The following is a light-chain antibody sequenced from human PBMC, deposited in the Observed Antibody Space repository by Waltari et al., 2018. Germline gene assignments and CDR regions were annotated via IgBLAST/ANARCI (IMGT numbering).Light chain of an antibody. J-gene: IGKJ2*01. CDR1: QTINNW. Sequence: DIQMTQSPSTLSASVGDRVTITCRASQTINNWLAWYQQKPGKAPQLLIQRASVLQSGVPSRFIGSGSGTDSTLTISSLQADDFATYYCQQYETYSPYTFGQGTKVDLK. V-gene: IGKV1-5*03. CDR3: QQYETYSPYT. CDR2: RAS.